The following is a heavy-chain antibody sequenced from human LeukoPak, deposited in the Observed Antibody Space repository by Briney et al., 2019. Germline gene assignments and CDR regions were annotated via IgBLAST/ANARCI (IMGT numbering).Heavy chain of an antibody. CDR3: ARVPGQLEEGHYFDY. CDR1: GYTLSNYG. V-gene: IGHV1-18*01. CDR2: ISAYNGNT. D-gene: IGHD3-3*01. Sequence: EASVEGSCKGSGYTLSNYGISWGRQAPGQRGEWVGWISAYNGNTNYAQKFQGRVTITADESTSTAYMELSSLRSEGTAVYYCARVPGQLEEGHYFDYWGQGTLVTVSS. J-gene: IGHJ4*02.